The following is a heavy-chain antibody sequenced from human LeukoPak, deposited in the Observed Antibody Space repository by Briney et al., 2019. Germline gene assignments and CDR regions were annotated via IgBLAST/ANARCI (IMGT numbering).Heavy chain of an antibody. CDR2: ISSSSSYI. CDR1: GFTFSNYA. Sequence: GGSLRLSCAACGFTFSNYAMRWVPQAPGKGLEGVSSISSSSSYIYYADSVKGRFTISRDNAKNSRYLQMNSLRAEDTAVYYCARDPAGNGGNYGYWGQGTLVTVSS. J-gene: IGHJ4*02. V-gene: IGHV3-21*01. CDR3: ARDPAGNGGNYGY. D-gene: IGHD4-23*01.